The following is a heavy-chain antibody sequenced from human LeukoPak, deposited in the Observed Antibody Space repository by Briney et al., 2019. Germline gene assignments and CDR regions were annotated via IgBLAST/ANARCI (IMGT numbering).Heavy chain of an antibody. CDR2: IKSKTDGGTT. J-gene: IGHJ3*02. V-gene: IGHV3-15*01. CDR3: TTFLITGTPVGAFDI. Sequence: PGGSLRLSCAASGFTFSSYGMHWVRQAPGKGLEWVGRIKSKTDGGTTDYAAPVKGRFTISRDDSKNTLYLQMNSLKTEDTAVYYCTTFLITGTPVGAFDIWGQGTMVTVSS. D-gene: IGHD1-7*01. CDR1: GFTFSSYG.